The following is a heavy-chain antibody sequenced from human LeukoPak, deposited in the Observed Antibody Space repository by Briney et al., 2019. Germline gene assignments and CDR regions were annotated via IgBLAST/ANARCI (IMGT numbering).Heavy chain of an antibody. V-gene: IGHV1-18*01. CDR1: GYNFDKFG. J-gene: IGHJ4*02. Sequence: ASVKVSCKASGYNFDKFGIAWVRRAPGQGLEWMGWINTHNGNTKYAQQYQGRVTMTTDTSTSTVYMDLRSLRSDDTVVYFCARDTPQHLKRYDYWGQGTQVTVSS. CDR2: INTHNGNT. D-gene: IGHD6-13*01. CDR3: ARDTPQHLKRYDY.